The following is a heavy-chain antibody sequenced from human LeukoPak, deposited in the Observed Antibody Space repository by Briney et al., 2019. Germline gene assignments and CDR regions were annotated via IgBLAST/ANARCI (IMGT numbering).Heavy chain of an antibody. CDR3: TSNYDILTGLSNFGY. D-gene: IGHD3-9*01. V-gene: IGHV3-73*01. Sequence: GGSLRLSCAASGFTFSGSAMHWVRQASGKGLEWVGRIRSKANSYATAYAASVKGRFTISRDDSKNTAYLQMNSLKTEDTAVYYCTSNYDILTGLSNFGYWGQGTLVTVSS. J-gene: IGHJ4*02. CDR1: GFTFSGSA. CDR2: IRSKANSYAT.